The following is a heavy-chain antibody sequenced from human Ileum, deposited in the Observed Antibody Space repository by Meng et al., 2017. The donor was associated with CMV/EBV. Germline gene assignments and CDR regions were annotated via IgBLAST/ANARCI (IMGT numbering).Heavy chain of an antibody. D-gene: IGHD2-2*01. V-gene: IGHV4-4*02. CDR1: GGSIGSINS. CDR2: ICYSGST. J-gene: IGHJ4*02. CDR3: ARGYASWTVDGRVGY. Sequence: SGGSIGSINSWSWVRQPPGKGLEWIGEICYSGSTNYNSSLESRVTISLDKSNKQFSLKLSSVTAADTAVYYCARGYASWTVDGRVGYWGQGTLVTVSS.